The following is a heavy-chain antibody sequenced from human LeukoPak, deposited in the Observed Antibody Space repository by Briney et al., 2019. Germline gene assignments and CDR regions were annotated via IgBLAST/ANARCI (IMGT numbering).Heavy chain of an antibody. CDR2: ISVGTGST. CDR3: SKDRLFGGIIGDY. Sequence: GGSLRLSCAASGFTFSNAWMSWVRQAPGKGLEWVSGISVGTGSTYYADSVKGRFTISSDNSKNTLYLQMNSLRAEDTAVYYCSKDRLFGGIIGDYWGQGTLVTVSS. J-gene: IGHJ4*02. CDR1: GFTFSNAW. D-gene: IGHD3-16*02. V-gene: IGHV3-23*01.